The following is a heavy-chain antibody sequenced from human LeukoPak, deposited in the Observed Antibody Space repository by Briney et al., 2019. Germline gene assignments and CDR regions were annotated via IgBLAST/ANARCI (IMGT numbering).Heavy chain of an antibody. V-gene: IGHV1-2*02. CDR2: INPNSGGT. J-gene: IGHJ5*02. Sequence: ASVKVSCKASGYTFTGYYMHWVRQAPGQGLEWMGWINPNSGGTNYAQKFKGRVTMTRDTSISTAYMELSRLRSDDTAVYYCARAEYYYDSSGYYYARNWFDPWGQGTLVTVSS. D-gene: IGHD3-22*01. CDR3: ARAEYYYDSSGYYYARNWFDP. CDR1: GYTFTGYY.